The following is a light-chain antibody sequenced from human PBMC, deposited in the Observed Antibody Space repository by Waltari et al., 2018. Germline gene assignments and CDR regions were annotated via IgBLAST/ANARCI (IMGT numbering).Light chain of an antibody. CDR3: AVWDDNLSGVV. V-gene: IGLV1-44*01. CDR2: TND. CDR1: SSNIGVNV. J-gene: IGLJ1*01. Sequence: QSVLAQPPSVSGPPGQRVTIFCSGGSSNIGVNVVNWYQHLPGTSPRLLIFTNDQRPSGVPDRFSGSKSGTSASLAISGLQSEDEGHYYCAVWDDNLSGVVFGAGTHVTVL.